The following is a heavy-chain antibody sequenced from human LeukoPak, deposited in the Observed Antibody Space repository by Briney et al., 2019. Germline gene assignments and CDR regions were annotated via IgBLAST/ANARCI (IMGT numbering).Heavy chain of an antibody. CDR3: ARDPTYYYGSGRPDAFDI. CDR2: INPSGGST. J-gene: IGHJ3*02. Sequence: ASVKVSCKASGYTFTSYYMRWVRQAPGQGLEWMGIINPSGGSTSYAQKFQGRVTMTRDTSTSTVYMELSSLRSEDTAVYYCARDPTYYYGSGRPDAFDIWGQGTMVTVSS. CDR1: GYTFTSYY. V-gene: IGHV1-46*01. D-gene: IGHD3-10*01.